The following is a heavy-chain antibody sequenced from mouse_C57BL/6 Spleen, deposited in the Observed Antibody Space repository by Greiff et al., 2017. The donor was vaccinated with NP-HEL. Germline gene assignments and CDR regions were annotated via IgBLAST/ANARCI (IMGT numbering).Heavy chain of an antibody. Sequence: EVKLMESGAELVRPGASVKLSCTASGFNIKDDYMPWVKQRPEQGLEWIGWIDPESGDTEYASKFQGKAPITADTSANTAYLQLSSLTSEDTAVYYCRGVYYGSSYWFDYWGQGTTLTVSS. V-gene: IGHV14-4*01. J-gene: IGHJ2*01. CDR3: RGVYYGSSYWFDY. CDR1: GFNIKDDY. CDR2: IDPESGDT. D-gene: IGHD1-1*01.